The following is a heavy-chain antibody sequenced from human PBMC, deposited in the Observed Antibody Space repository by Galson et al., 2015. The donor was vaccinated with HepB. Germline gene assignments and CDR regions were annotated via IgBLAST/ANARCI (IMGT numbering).Heavy chain of an antibody. J-gene: IGHJ4*02. CDR3: ARAGGNFDH. D-gene: IGHD3-16*01. CDR1: GYTFVAYE. V-gene: IGHV1-8*01. Sequence: SVKVSCKASGYTFVAYEINWVRQAAGQGLEWMGWMIPNSGNTGSAQKFQGRVTMTRSTSLNTAYLELSSLRPEDTAVYYCARAGGNFDHWGQGTLVTVSS. CDR2: MIPNSGNT.